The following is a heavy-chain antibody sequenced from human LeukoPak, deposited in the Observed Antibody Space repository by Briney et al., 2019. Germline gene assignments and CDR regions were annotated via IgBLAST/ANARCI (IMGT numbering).Heavy chain of an antibody. CDR2: ISYSGGT. D-gene: IGHD3-22*01. CDR1: DGSIINNNHY. V-gene: IGHV4-39*02. J-gene: IGHJ3*02. CDR3: AREVEYYDSSGYRPHAFDI. Sequence: TTSETLSLTCTVSDGSIINNNHYWGWTRQPPGKGLEWIGSISYSGGTAYNPSLRSRVTISVDTSKNQFSLKVNSVTAADTAVYYCAREVEYYDSSGYRPHAFDIRGQGTLVTVSS.